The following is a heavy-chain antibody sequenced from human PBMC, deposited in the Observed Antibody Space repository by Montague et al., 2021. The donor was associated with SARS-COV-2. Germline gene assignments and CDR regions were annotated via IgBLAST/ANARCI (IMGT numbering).Heavy chain of an antibody. Sequence: SETLSLTCSISGGSMSTYYWNWIRQPPGRGLEWIGYMSATGSSNYNPSLKSRVTISIDTSKNQFSLKLSSVTAADTAVYYCARWGEYYDSPYYYYAMDVWGQGTTVTVSS. D-gene: IGHD3-3*01. CDR1: GGSMSTYY. J-gene: IGHJ6*02. CDR2: MSATGSS. CDR3: ARWGEYYDSPYYYYAMDV. V-gene: IGHV4-59*12.